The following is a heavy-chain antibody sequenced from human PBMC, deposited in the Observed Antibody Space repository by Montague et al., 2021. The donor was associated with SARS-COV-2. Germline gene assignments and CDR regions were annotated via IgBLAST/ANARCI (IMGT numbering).Heavy chain of an antibody. V-gene: IGHV4-59*01. CDR1: GGSISSYY. Sequence: SETLSLTCTVSGGSISSYYWSWIRQPPGKGLEWIGHIYYSGSTNYNPSLKSRVTISVDTSKNQFSLKLCPVTAADTAVYYCARVFPRWLQFDPYFDYWGQGTLVTVSS. CDR2: IYYSGST. D-gene: IGHD5-24*01. J-gene: IGHJ4*02. CDR3: ARVFPRWLQFDPYFDY.